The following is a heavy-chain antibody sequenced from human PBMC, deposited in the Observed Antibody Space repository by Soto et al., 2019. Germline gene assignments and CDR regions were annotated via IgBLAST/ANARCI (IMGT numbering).Heavy chain of an antibody. Sequence: QVQLQESGPGLVKPSQTLSLTCTVSGDSISRGGYYWSWIRQHPGKGLEWIGYIYYTGSTYYNPSLKRRVTTSVDTSKNQFSRKVSSVTAAATAVYYCARDPADRGDYFAYWGQGTLVTVSS. D-gene: IGHD3-10*01. CDR2: IYYTGST. J-gene: IGHJ4*02. CDR3: ARDPADRGDYFAY. CDR1: GDSISRGGYY. V-gene: IGHV4-31*03.